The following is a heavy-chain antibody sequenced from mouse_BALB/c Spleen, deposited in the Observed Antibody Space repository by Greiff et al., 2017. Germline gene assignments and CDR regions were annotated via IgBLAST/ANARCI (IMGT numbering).Heavy chain of an antibody. D-gene: IGHD2-3*01. CDR3: ARSGDGPYYAMDY. Sequence: EVQLQESGPELVTPGASVKIPCKASGYTFTDYNMDWVKQSHGKSLEWIGDINPNNGGTIYNQKFKGKATLTVDKSSSTAYMELRSLTSEDTAVYYCARSGDGPYYAMDYWGQGTSVTVSS. V-gene: IGHV1-18*01. J-gene: IGHJ4*01. CDR1: GYTFTDYN. CDR2: INPNNGGT.